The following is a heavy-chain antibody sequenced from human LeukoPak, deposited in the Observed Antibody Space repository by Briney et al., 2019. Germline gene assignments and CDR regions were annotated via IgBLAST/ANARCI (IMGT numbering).Heavy chain of an antibody. CDR3: ARSPPGDSSGYYGVDY. D-gene: IGHD3-22*01. Sequence: ASETLSLTCTVSGGSISSGGYYWSWIRQHPGKGLEWIGYIYYSGSTYYNPSLKSRVTISVDTSKNQFSLKLSSVTAADTAVYYCARSPPGDSSGYYGVDYWGQGTLVTVSS. V-gene: IGHV4-31*03. J-gene: IGHJ4*02. CDR2: IYYSGST. CDR1: GGSISSGGYY.